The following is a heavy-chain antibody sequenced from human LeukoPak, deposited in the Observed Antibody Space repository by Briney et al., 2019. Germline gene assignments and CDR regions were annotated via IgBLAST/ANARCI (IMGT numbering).Heavy chain of an antibody. Sequence: GRSLRLSCAASGFTFSSYGMHWVRQAPGKGLEWVAVIWYDGSNKYYADSVKGRLTISRDNSKNTLYLQMNSLRAENTAVYYCAKDLGGPLLYYYMDVWGKGTTVTVSS. J-gene: IGHJ6*03. CDR3: AKDLGGPLLYYYMDV. CDR2: IWYDGSNK. D-gene: IGHD3-10*01. CDR1: GFTFSSYG. V-gene: IGHV3-33*06.